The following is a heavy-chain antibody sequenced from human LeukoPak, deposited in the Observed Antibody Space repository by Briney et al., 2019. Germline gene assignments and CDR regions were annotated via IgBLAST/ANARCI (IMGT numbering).Heavy chain of an antibody. V-gene: IGHV3-21*01. CDR3: ARGDIAAAGTFDY. Sequence: GGSLRLSCAASGFTFSSYSMNWVRQAPGKGLEWVSSISSSSSYIYYADSVKGRFTISRDNAKNSLYLQMNSLRAEDTAVYYCARGDIAAAGTFDYWGQGTLVTVSS. CDR2: ISSSSSYI. J-gene: IGHJ4*02. D-gene: IGHD6-13*01. CDR1: GFTFSSYS.